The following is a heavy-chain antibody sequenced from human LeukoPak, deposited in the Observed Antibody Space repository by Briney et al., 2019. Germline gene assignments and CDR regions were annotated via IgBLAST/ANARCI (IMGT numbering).Heavy chain of an antibody. D-gene: IGHD3-9*01. J-gene: IGHJ4*02. CDR1: GGSISSYY. Sequence: SETLSLTCTVSGGSISSYYWSWIRQPPGKGLEWIGYIYYSGSTNYNPSLKSRVTISVDTSKNQFSLKLSSVTAADTAVYYCVAYDILTGEYVDYWGQGTLVTVSS. CDR3: VAYDILTGEYVDY. V-gene: IGHV4-59*08. CDR2: IYYSGST.